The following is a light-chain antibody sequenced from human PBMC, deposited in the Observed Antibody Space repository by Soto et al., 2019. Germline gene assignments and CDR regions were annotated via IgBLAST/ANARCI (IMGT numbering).Light chain of an antibody. CDR2: AAS. CDR3: QQLNSYPIT. Sequence: DIQLTQSPSFLSASVGDRVTITCRASEGLSSDLAWYQQKPGKAPKLLIYAASTLQSGVPSRFSGSGSGTEFTLTISSLQPEDFATYYCQQLNSYPITFGQGTRLEI. J-gene: IGKJ5*01. V-gene: IGKV1-9*01. CDR1: EGLSSD.